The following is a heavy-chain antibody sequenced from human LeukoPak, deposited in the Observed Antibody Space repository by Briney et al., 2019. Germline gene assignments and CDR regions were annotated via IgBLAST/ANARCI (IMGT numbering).Heavy chain of an antibody. CDR1: GFTFSSYS. CDR3: ARTRGSGYDGWGGNYYYYYMDV. D-gene: IGHD5-12*01. J-gene: IGHJ6*03. CDR2: ISSSSSYI. V-gene: IGHV3-21*01. Sequence: GGSLRLSCAASGFTFSSYSMNWVRQAPGKGLEWVSSISSSSSYIYYADSVKGRFTISRDNAKNSLYLQMNSLRAEDTAVYYCARTRGSGYDGWGGNYYYYYMDVWGKGTTVTVSS.